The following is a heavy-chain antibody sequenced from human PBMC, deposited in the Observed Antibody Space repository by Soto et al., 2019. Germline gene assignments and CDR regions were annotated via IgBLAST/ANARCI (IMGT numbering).Heavy chain of an antibody. CDR2: MNADNGDT. Sequence: QVQLVQSGAEVKKPGASVKVSCKASGYTFTSYAIYWVRQAPGQRLEWMGWMNADNGDTKHSQKFQGRVTITRDTSASTAYMELSSPTSEDTAVYYCARAASHPDYWGQGTLVTVSS. CDR1: GYTFTSYA. J-gene: IGHJ4*02. CDR3: ARAASHPDY. D-gene: IGHD6-25*01. V-gene: IGHV1-3*01.